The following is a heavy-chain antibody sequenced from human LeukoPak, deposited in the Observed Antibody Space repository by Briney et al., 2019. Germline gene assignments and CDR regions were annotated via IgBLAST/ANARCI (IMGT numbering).Heavy chain of an antibody. CDR2: ISSSSSYI. J-gene: IGHJ3*02. Sequence: KTGGSLRLPCAASGFTFSSYSMTWVRQAPGNGLEWVSSISSSSSYIYYADSVKGRFTISRDNAKNSLYLQMNSLRAEDTAVYYCARQRYCSSTSCPDAFDIWGQGTMVTVSS. V-gene: IGHV3-21*01. CDR1: GFTFSSYS. CDR3: ARQRYCSSTSCPDAFDI. D-gene: IGHD2-2*01.